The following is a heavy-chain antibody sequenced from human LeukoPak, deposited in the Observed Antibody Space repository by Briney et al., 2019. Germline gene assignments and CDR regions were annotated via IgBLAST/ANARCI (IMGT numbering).Heavy chain of an antibody. D-gene: IGHD3-3*01. CDR2: INHSGST. Sequence: SETLSLTCAVYGGSFSGYYWSWIRQPPGKGLEWIGEINHSGSTNYNPSLKSRVTISVDTSKNQFSLKLSSVTAADTAVYYCARGRSDSYDFWSGYQYYFDYWGQGTLVTVSS. V-gene: IGHV4-34*01. CDR3: ARGRSDSYDFWSGYQYYFDY. CDR1: GGSFSGYY. J-gene: IGHJ4*02.